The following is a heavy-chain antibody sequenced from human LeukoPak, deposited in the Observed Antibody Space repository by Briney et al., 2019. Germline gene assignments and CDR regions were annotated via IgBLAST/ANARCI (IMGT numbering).Heavy chain of an antibody. V-gene: IGHV4-61*02. CDR3: ARAPWEAAAAPVGPYYYYYYMDV. D-gene: IGHD6-13*01. Sequence: SETLSLTRTVSGGSISSGSYYWSWIRQPAGKGLEWIGRIYTSGSTNYNPSLKSRVTISVDTSKNQFSLKLSSVTAADTAVYYCARAPWEAAAAPVGPYYYYYYMDVWGKGTTVTVSS. J-gene: IGHJ6*03. CDR1: GGSISSGSYY. CDR2: IYTSGST.